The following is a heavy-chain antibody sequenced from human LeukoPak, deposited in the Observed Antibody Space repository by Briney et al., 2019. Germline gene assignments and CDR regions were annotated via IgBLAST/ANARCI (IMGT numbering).Heavy chain of an antibody. J-gene: IGHJ3*02. CDR1: GFTFSSHL. CDR2: ISSSSYT. Sequence: GGSLRLSCAASGFTFSSHLMHWVRQAPGKGLEWVSSISSSSYTYYADSVKGRFSISRDNAKNSLFLQTNSLRAEDTAVYYCAREVYGGNSDAFDIWGQGTMVTVSS. CDR3: AREVYGGNSDAFDI. V-gene: IGHV3-69-1*01. D-gene: IGHD4-23*01.